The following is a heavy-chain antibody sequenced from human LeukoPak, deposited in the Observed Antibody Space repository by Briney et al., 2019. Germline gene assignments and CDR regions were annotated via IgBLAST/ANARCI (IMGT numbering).Heavy chain of an antibody. Sequence: TPSETLSLTCTVSGDSISSSSYHWGWIRQPPGKELEWIGSIYYSGSTYYNPSLNSRVTISVDTSKNQFSLKLSSVTAADTAVYYCARDYLSGNPDAFDIWGQGTMVTVSS. CDR1: GDSISSSSYH. D-gene: IGHD4-23*01. CDR2: IYYSGST. J-gene: IGHJ3*02. V-gene: IGHV4-39*07. CDR3: ARDYLSGNPDAFDI.